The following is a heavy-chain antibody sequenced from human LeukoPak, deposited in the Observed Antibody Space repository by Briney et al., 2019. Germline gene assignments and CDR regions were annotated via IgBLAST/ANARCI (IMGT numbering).Heavy chain of an antibody. Sequence: PGGSLRLSCAASAFTLSSFGMHWVRQAPGKGLEWVAVVSYDGSKTYYADSVKGRFNISRDNSKNTLYLQMNSLRAEDTAVYYCASPGGYDFWSGPFDYWGQGTLVTVSS. V-gene: IGHV3-30*03. CDR2: VSYDGSKT. CDR1: AFTLSSFG. CDR3: ASPGGYDFWSGPFDY. D-gene: IGHD3-3*01. J-gene: IGHJ4*02.